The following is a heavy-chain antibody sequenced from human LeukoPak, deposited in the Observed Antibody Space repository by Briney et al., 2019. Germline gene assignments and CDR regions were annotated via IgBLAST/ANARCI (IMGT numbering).Heavy chain of an antibody. J-gene: IGHJ4*02. Sequence: GGSLRLSCAASGFNLSSYEMNWVRQTPGKGLEWVSYISPSDRTIYSADSVKGRFIISRDNAKNSLYLQMNSLRAEDTAVYSCARQSSGWSYFDCWGQGILVTVSS. CDR1: GFNLSSYE. CDR3: ARQSSGWSYFDC. V-gene: IGHV3-48*03. CDR2: ISPSDRTI. D-gene: IGHD6-19*01.